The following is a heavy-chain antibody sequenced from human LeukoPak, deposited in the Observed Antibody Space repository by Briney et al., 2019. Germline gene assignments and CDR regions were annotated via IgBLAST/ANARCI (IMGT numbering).Heavy chain of an antibody. J-gene: IGHJ3*02. CDR3: ASPLRDDAFDI. D-gene: IGHD4-17*01. V-gene: IGHV3-30-3*01. Sequence: GGSLRLSCAASGFTFSNYALHWVRQAPGKGLEWVAVISYDGSNKYYADSVKGRFTISRDNSENTLYLQMNSLRAEDTAVYYCASPLRDDAFDIWGQGTMVTVSS. CDR2: ISYDGSNK. CDR1: GFTFSNYA.